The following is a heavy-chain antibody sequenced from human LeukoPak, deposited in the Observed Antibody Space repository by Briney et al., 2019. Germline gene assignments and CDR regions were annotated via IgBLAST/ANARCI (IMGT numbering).Heavy chain of an antibody. Sequence: SVKVSCKASGGTFSSYAISWVRQAPGQGLEGVGRIIPIFGTANYAQKFQGRVTITTDESTSTAYMELSSLRSEDTAVYYCARASGYDWGVDYWGQGTLVTVSS. V-gene: IGHV1-69*05. CDR2: IIPIFGTA. CDR3: ARASGYDWGVDY. J-gene: IGHJ4*02. D-gene: IGHD5-12*01. CDR1: GGTFSSYA.